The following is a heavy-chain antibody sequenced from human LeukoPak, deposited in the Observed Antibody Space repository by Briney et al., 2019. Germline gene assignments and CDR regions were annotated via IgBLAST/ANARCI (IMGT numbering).Heavy chain of an antibody. D-gene: IGHD5-12*01. CDR2: IYSGSST. Sequence: PGGSLSLSRAASGLTDSSNYMSWVRQAPGKGLEWVSLIYSGSSTYYADSVKGRFTISRDKSKNTLYLQMSSLRVEDTAVYYCPMGAIVATIDYWGQGTLVTVSS. CDR3: PMGAIVATIDY. V-gene: IGHV3-66*01. CDR1: GLTDSSNY. J-gene: IGHJ4*02.